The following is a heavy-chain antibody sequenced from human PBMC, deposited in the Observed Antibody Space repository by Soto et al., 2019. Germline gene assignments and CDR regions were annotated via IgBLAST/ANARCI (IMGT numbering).Heavy chain of an antibody. V-gene: IGHV3-7*03. J-gene: IGHJ6*02. CDR3: ARVGPPSDV. CDR2: IKQDGSEK. CDR1: GFMFGNYW. Sequence: GALRLSGAPSGFMFGNYWMSWVRQAPGKGLEWVANIKQDGSEKYYADSVKGRFTISRDNAKNSLYLQMNSLRAEDTAVYYCARVGPPSDVWGQGTTVTVSS.